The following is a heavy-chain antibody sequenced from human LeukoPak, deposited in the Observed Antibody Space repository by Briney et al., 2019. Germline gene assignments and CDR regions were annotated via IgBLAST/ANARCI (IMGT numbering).Heavy chain of an antibody. D-gene: IGHD2-2*01. Sequence: ASVKVSCKASGGTFSSYTISWVPQAPGQGLEWMGRIIPILGIANYAQKFQGRVTITADKSTSTAYMELSSLRSEDTAVYYCARDPGHCSSTSCPHYWGQGTLVTVSS. CDR2: IIPILGIA. CDR3: ARDPGHCSSTSCPHY. J-gene: IGHJ4*02. CDR1: GGTFSSYT. V-gene: IGHV1-69*04.